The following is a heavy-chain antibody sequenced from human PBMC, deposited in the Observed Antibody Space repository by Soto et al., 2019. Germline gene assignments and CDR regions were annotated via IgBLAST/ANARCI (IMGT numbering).Heavy chain of an antibody. Sequence: QITLKESGPTLVKPTQTLTLTCTFSGFSLTNTGVTVGWIRQPPGKALEWLTLMYWHDDKRYNPSLRNRLTIANDPSKNPVVLTLANLGPVDTATYFCAPSHFEILTGPFDSWGRGTLVTVSS. J-gene: IGHJ5*01. CDR2: MYWHDDK. V-gene: IGHV2-5*01. D-gene: IGHD3-9*01. CDR3: APSHFEILTGPFDS. CDR1: GFSLTNTGVT.